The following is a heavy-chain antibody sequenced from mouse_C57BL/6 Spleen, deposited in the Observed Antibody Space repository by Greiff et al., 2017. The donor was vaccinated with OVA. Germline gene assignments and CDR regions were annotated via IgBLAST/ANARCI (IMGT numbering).Heavy chain of an antibody. CDR3: AREGSNYDGALAW. V-gene: IGHV3-1*01. Sequence: EVKLMESGPGMVKPSQSLSLTCTVTGYSITSGYDWHWIRHFPGNKLEWMGYISYSGSTNYNPSLKSRISITHDTSKNHFFLKLNSVTTEDTATYYCAREGSNYDGALAWWGQGTLVTVSA. CDR2: ISYSGST. CDR1: GYSITSGYD. J-gene: IGHJ3*01. D-gene: IGHD2-5*01.